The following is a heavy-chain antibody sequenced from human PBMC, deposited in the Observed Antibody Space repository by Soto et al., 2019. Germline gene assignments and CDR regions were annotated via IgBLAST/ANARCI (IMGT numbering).Heavy chain of an antibody. V-gene: IGHV4-59*01. D-gene: IGHD3-16*01. CDR3: AKDRLAGGFDY. J-gene: IGHJ4*02. Sequence: SETLSLTCSVSGGSSSRFYWSWIRQPPGKGLEWIGYVYHSGSTNYNPSLKSRVTISIDTSKYQFSLKLTSVTAADTAVYYCAKDRLAGGFDYWGQGTLVTVSS. CDR1: GGSSSRFY. CDR2: VYHSGST.